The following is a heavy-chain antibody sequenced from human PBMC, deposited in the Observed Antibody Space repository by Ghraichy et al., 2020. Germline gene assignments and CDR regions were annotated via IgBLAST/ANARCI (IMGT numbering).Heavy chain of an antibody. CDR1: GGSISSSSYY. CDR3: ATGGVPGYFQH. V-gene: IGHV4-39*01. D-gene: IGHD3-10*01. CDR2: IYYSGST. Sequence: ETLSLTCTVSGGSISSSSYYWGWIRQPPGKGLEWIGSIYYSGSTYYNPSLKSRVTISVDTSKNQFSLKLSSVTAADTAVYYCATGGVPGYFQHWGQGTLVTVSS. J-gene: IGHJ1*01.